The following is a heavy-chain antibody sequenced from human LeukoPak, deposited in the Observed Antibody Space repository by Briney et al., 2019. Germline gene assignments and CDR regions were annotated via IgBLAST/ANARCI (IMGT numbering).Heavy chain of an antibody. D-gene: IGHD3-10*01. Sequence: SETLSLTCTVSGGSISSYYWSWIRQPPGKGLEWIGYIYYSGSTNYNPSLKSRVTISVDTSKNQFSLKLSSVTAADTAVYYCARELQRGSVSYYAWFDPWGQGTLVTVSS. CDR1: GGSISSYY. CDR3: ARELQRGSVSYYAWFDP. J-gene: IGHJ5*02. V-gene: IGHV4-59*01. CDR2: IYYSGST.